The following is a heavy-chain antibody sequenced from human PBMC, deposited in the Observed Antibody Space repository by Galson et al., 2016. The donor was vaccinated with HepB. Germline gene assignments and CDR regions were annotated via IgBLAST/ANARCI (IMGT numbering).Heavy chain of an antibody. D-gene: IGHD3-22*01. CDR3: AKGRNYYDNSGYFAD. J-gene: IGHJ4*02. CDR2: IGGRGETF. Sequence: SLRLSCAASGFIFTNYAMSWVRQAPGKGLEWVSTIGGRGETFFYADSVKGRFNISRDNSKDAVFLQMNSLRAEDTAVYYCAKGRNYYDNSGYFADWGQGTLVTVSS. CDR1: GFIFTNYA. V-gene: IGHV3-23*01.